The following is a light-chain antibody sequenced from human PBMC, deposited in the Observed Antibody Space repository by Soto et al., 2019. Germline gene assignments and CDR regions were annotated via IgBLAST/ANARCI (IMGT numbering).Light chain of an antibody. CDR3: SSFTTSTSYV. J-gene: IGLJ1*01. Sequence: QSALTQPASVSGSPGQSITISCTGTSSAVGAYDYVSWYQQHPGEVPKLMIFDVSDRPSGVSNRFSGSKSGNTASLTISGLQAEDEADYYCSSFTTSTSYVFGTGTKLTVL. V-gene: IGLV2-14*03. CDR2: DVS. CDR1: SSAVGAYDY.